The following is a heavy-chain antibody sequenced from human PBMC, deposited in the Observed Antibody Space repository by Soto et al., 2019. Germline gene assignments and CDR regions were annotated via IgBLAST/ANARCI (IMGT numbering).Heavy chain of an antibody. D-gene: IGHD6-13*01. V-gene: IGHV3-23*01. J-gene: IGHJ4*02. CDR2: ISGSGGST. CDR1: GFTFSSYA. CDR3: AKDISSSLV. Sequence: GGSLRLSCAASGFTFSSYAMGWVRQAPGKGLEWVSAISGSGGSTYYAEYVKDQFTISRDNSKNTLYLQMNSLLVEDTAVYYCAKDISSSLVWGQGPLVTGSS.